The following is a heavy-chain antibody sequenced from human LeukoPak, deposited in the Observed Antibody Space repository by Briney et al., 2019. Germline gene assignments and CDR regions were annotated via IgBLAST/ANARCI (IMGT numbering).Heavy chain of an antibody. V-gene: IGHV4-34*01. J-gene: IGHJ4*02. CDR3: ARGGVVVAVALGY. Sequence: ETLSLTCAVYGGSFSGYYWSWIRQPPGKGLEWIGEINHSGSTNYNPSLKSRVTISVDTSKNQFSLKLSSVTAADTAVYYCARGGVVVAVALGYWGQGTLVTVSS. CDR2: INHSGST. CDR1: GGSFSGYY. D-gene: IGHD2-15*01.